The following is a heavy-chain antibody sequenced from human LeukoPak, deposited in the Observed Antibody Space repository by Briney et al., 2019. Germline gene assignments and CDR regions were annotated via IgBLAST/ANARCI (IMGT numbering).Heavy chain of an antibody. J-gene: IGHJ4*02. CDR3: ARGRGVTGLDY. Sequence: SQTLSLTCAISGDSVSSSSGAWNWVRQSPSRGLEWLGGTYYRSKWYNDYAVSVKSRITINPDTSKNQFSLQLNSVTPEDTAMYYCARGRGVTGLDYWGQGTLVTVSS. CDR1: GDSVSSSSGA. V-gene: IGHV6-1*01. D-gene: IGHD3-3*01. CDR2: TYYRSKWYN.